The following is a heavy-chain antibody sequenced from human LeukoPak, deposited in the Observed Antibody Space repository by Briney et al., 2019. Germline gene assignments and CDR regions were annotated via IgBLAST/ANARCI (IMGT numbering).Heavy chain of an antibody. V-gene: IGHV3-33*01. Sequence: GGSLRLSCAASGFTFSSYGMHWVRQAPGKGLEWVAVIWYDGSNKYYADSVKGRFTISRDNSKNTLYLQMNSLRAEDTAVYYCARRYFSGGSCYSFRGDWFDPWGQGTLVTVSS. J-gene: IGHJ5*02. CDR1: GFTFSSYG. CDR2: IWYDGSNK. CDR3: ARRYFSGGSCYSFRGDWFDP. D-gene: IGHD2-15*01.